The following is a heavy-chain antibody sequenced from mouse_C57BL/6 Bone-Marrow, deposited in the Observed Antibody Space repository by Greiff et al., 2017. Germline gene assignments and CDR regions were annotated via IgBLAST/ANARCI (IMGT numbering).Heavy chain of an antibody. Sequence: EVQRVESGGGLVKPGGSLKLSCAASGFTFSSYAMSWVRQTPEKRLEWVATISDGGSYTYYPDNVKGRFTISRDNAKNNLYLQMSHLKSEDTAMYYCARDRGSTMVTSIAYWGQGTLVTVSA. CDR3: ARDRGSTMVTSIAY. CDR1: GFTFSSYA. CDR2: ISDGGSYT. D-gene: IGHD2-2*01. V-gene: IGHV5-4*01. J-gene: IGHJ3*01.